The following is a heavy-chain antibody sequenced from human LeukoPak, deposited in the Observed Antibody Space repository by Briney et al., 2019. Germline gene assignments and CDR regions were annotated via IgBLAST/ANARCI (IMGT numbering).Heavy chain of an antibody. CDR1: GGTFSSYA. CDR2: IIPIFGTA. Sequence: ASVKVSCKASGGTFSSYAISWVRQAPGQGLEWMGGIIPIFGTANYAQKFQGRVTITADESTSTAYMELSSLRSEDTAVYYCARDSRYYYDSSGYYFCYYWGHGTLVTVSS. J-gene: IGHJ4*01. V-gene: IGHV1-69*13. CDR3: ARDSRYYYDSSGYYFCYY. D-gene: IGHD3-22*01.